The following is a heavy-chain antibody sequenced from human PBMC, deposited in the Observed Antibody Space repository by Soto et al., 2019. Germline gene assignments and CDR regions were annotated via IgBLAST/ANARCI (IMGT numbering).Heavy chain of an antibody. Sequence: QVQLVESGGGVVQPGRSLRLSCAASGFAFSTFSMHWVRQAPGKGLDWVAVISPEGHTIYYADSVKGRFTISRDNSRSTVYLQMNSLRDDDTALYYCAKSSSYWGRGDYWGQGTLVTVSS. CDR2: ISPEGHTI. D-gene: IGHD3-16*01. CDR1: GFAFSTFS. CDR3: AKSSSYWGRGDY. J-gene: IGHJ4*02. V-gene: IGHV3-30*18.